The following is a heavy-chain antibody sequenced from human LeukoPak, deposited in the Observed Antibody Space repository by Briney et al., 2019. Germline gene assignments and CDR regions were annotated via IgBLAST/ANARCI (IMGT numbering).Heavy chain of an antibody. CDR1: GYTFTSYA. V-gene: IGHV1-3*01. J-gene: IGHJ4*02. D-gene: IGHD6-19*01. CDR3: AVESSGIAVAGTYYFDY. Sequence: ASVKVSCKASGYTFTSYAMHWVRQAPGQRLEWMGWINAGNGNTKYSQKFQGRVTITADESTSTAYMELSSLRSEDTAVYYCAVESSGIAVAGTYYFDYWGQGTLVTVSS. CDR2: INAGNGNT.